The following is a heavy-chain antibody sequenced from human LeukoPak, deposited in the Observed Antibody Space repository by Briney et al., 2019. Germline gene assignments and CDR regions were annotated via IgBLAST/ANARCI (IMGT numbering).Heavy chain of an antibody. CDR3: ARDRDCSGGSCYSGQYYFDY. CDR2: ISSSGSTI. CDR1: GFTFSSYE. V-gene: IGHV3-48*03. D-gene: IGHD2-15*01. J-gene: IGHJ4*02. Sequence: GGSLRLSCAASGFTFSSYEMNWVRQAPGKGLEWVSYISSSGSTIYYADSVKGRFTISRDNAKNSLYLQMNSLRAEDTAVYYCARDRDCSGGSCYSGQYYFDYWGQGTLVTVSS.